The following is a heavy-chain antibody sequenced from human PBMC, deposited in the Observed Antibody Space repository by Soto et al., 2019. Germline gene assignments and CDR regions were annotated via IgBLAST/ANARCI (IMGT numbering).Heavy chain of an antibody. D-gene: IGHD5-18*01. CDR1: GFTFSNAW. J-gene: IGHJ4*02. V-gene: IGHV3-15*01. CDR3: TTPHGYSYGPPYFDY. CDR2: IKSKTDGGTT. Sequence: EVQLVESGGGLVKPGGSLRLSCAASGFTFSNAWMSWVRQAPGKGLEWVGRIKSKTDGGTTDYAAPVKGRFTISRDDSKNTLYLQMNSLKTEDTAVYYRTTPHGYSYGPPYFDYWGQGTLVTVSS.